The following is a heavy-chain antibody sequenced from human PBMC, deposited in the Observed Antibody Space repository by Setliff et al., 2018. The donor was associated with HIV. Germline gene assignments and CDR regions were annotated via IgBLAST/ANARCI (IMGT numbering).Heavy chain of an antibody. D-gene: IGHD2-15*01. CDR2: IYYSGST. Sequence: SETLSLTCTVSGGSISSYYWSWIRQPPGKGLEWIGYIYYSGSTNYNPSPKSRVTISVDTSKNQFSLKLSSVTAADTAVYYCARNPCSGGSCPDAFDIWGQGTMVTVSS. J-gene: IGHJ3*02. V-gene: IGHV4-59*01. CDR1: GGSISSYY. CDR3: ARNPCSGGSCPDAFDI.